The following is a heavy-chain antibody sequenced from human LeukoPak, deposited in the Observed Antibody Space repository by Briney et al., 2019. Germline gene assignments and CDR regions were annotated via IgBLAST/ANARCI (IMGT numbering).Heavy chain of an antibody. D-gene: IGHD4-23*01. CDR3: ARARWYSFDY. J-gene: IGHJ4*02. CDR1: GFTVSNNH. CDR2: IKQDGSEK. V-gene: IGHV3-7*01. Sequence: GGSLRLSCAASGFTVSNNHMSWVRQAPGKGLEWVANIKQDGSEKYYVDSVKGRFTISRDNAKNSLYLQMNSLRAEDTAVYYCARARWYSFDYWGQGTLVTVSS.